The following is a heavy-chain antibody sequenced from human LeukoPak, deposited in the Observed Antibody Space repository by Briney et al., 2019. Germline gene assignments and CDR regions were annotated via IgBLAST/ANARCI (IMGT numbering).Heavy chain of an antibody. J-gene: IGHJ4*02. V-gene: IGHV1-69*01. Sequence: SVKVSCKASGDTFSRYGISWVRQAPGQGLEWMGGIIPLFGTANYAQKFQGRVTITADESTSTVYMELSSLRFEDTAVYYCAREWNYETNGYFFYYWGQGTLVTVSS. CDR1: GDTFSRYG. CDR2: IIPLFGTA. D-gene: IGHD3-22*01. CDR3: AREWNYETNGYFFYY.